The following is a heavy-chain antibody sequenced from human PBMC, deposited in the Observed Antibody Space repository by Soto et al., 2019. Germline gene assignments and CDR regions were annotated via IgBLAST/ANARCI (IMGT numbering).Heavy chain of an antibody. Sequence: ASVKVSCMTSGYTFFSYGISWVRQAPGPGLEWMGWISGYNGNTNYAQKFQARVTMTADTSTRTAYMELRSLRSDDTAFYDCARKSSSSSWFDPWGQGTLVTVSS. CDR1: GYTFFSYG. J-gene: IGHJ5*02. D-gene: IGHD6-6*01. CDR3: ARKSSSSSWFDP. CDR2: ISGYNGNT. V-gene: IGHV1-18*01.